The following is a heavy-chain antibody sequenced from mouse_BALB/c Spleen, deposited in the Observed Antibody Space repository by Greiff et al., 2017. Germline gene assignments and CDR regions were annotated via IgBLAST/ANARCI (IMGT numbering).Heavy chain of an antibody. CDR1: GYTFTSYT. Sequence: QVQLKESGAELARPGASVKMSCKASGYTFTSYTMHWVKQRPGQGLEWIGYINPSSGYTNYNQKFKDKATLTADKSSSTAYMQLSSLTSEDSAVYYCATIYYGYDGGYWGQGTTLTVSS. CDR2: INPSSGYT. CDR3: ATIYYGYDGGY. J-gene: IGHJ2*01. V-gene: IGHV1-4*01. D-gene: IGHD2-2*01.